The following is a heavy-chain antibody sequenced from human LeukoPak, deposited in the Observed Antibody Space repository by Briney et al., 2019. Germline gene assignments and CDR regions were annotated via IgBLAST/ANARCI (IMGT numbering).Heavy chain of an antibody. D-gene: IGHD2-2*01. CDR2: INSNTGGT. J-gene: IGHJ5*02. CDR3: ARAEMPPAAPYNWFDP. Sequence: ASVKVSCKASGYTFTGYYMHWVRQAPGQGLDWMGRINSNTGGTNYAQKFQGRVTMTRDTSISTAYMELSRLRSDDTAVYYCARAEMPPAAPYNWFDPWGQGTLVTVSS. CDR1: GYTFTGYY. V-gene: IGHV1-2*06.